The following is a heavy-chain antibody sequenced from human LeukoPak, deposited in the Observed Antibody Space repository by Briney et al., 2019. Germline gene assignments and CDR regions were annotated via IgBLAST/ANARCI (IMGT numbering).Heavy chain of an antibody. CDR3: AKPSLPGVRGVTLDY. V-gene: IGHV3-48*02. CDR1: GFTFSNEN. CDR2: ISGSTTVI. Sequence: GGSLRLSCVGSGFTFSNENMNWVRQAPGKGLEWVSYISGSTTVIFYADSVRGRFTVSRDNAKKSLYLQMNSLSDEDTAVYYCAKPSLPGVRGVTLDYWGQGTLVTVSS. J-gene: IGHJ4*02. D-gene: IGHD3-10*01.